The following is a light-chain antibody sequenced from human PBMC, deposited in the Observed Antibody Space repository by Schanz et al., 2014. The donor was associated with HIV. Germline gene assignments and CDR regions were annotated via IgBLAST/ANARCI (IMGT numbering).Light chain of an antibody. CDR2: NTN. CDR3: VVYVGNGIRV. V-gene: IGLV8-61*01. Sequence: QTVVTQETSLSVSPGGTVTLTCGLTSGSVSSSHYPNWYQQTPGQTPRTLIYNTNIRSWVPDRFSGSILGNKAALTITGAQSDDESDYYCVVYVGNGIRVFGGGTKLTVL. J-gene: IGLJ3*02. CDR1: SGSVSSSHY.